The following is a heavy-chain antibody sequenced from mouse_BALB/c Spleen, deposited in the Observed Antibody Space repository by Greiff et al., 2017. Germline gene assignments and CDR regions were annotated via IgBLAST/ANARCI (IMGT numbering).Heavy chain of an antibody. Sequence: VKLQESGAELVRPGTSVKVSCKASGYAFTNYLIEWVKQRPGQGLEWIGVINPGSGGTNYNEKFKGKATLTADKSSSTAYMQLSSLTSDDSAVYFCARGITTVVAPMDYWGQGTSVTVSS. D-gene: IGHD1-1*01. CDR2: INPGSGGT. CDR3: ARGITTVVAPMDY. V-gene: IGHV1-54*01. CDR1: GYAFTNYL. J-gene: IGHJ4*01.